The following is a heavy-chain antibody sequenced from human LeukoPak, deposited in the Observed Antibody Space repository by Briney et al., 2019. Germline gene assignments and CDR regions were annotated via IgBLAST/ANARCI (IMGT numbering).Heavy chain of an antibody. CDR3: ARDLPAFREGSSGYYDY. Sequence: ASVKVSCKASGYTFTGYYMHWVRQAPGQGLEWMGWINPNSGGTNYAQKFQGRVTMTRDTSISTAYMELSRLRSDDTAVYYCARDLPAFREGSSGYYDYWGQGTLVTVSS. D-gene: IGHD3-22*01. J-gene: IGHJ4*02. CDR1: GYTFTGYY. V-gene: IGHV1-2*02. CDR2: INPNSGGT.